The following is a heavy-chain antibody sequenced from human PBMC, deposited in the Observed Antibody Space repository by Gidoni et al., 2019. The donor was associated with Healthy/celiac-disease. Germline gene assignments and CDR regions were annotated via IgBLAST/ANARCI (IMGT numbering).Heavy chain of an antibody. CDR3: ASSSGSGWPFDY. J-gene: IGHJ4*02. V-gene: IGHV4-34*01. CDR1: GGSFSGYY. Sequence: QVQLQQWGAGLLKPSETLSLTCAVYGGSFSGYYWSWIRQPPGKGLEWIGEINHSGSTNYNPSLKSRVTISVDTSKNQFSLKLSSVTAADTAVYYCASSSGSGWPFDYWGQGTLVTVSS. D-gene: IGHD6-19*01. CDR2: INHSGST.